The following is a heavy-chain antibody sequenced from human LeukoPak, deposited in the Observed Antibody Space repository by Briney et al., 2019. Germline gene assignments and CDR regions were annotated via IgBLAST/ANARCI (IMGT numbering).Heavy chain of an antibody. D-gene: IGHD2/OR15-2a*01. Sequence: GGSLRLSCAASGFTFSSYGMHWGRQAPGQGLKWVSVISYDGSNKYYADSVKGRFTISRDNSTNTLYLQMNSLRAEDTAVYYCARSGYRIQDFDYWGQGTLVTVSS. CDR1: GFTFSSYG. J-gene: IGHJ4*02. CDR2: ISYDGSNK. V-gene: IGHV3-30*03. CDR3: ARSGYRIQDFDY.